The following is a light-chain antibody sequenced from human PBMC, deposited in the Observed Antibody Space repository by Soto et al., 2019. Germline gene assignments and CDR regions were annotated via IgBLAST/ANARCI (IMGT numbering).Light chain of an antibody. Sequence: QPVLTQPPSVSDAPRQRVTISCSGSSSNIGNNAVDWYQQLPGKAPKLLIYYDDLLPSGVSGRFSGSKSGTSASLAISGLQSEDEADYFCAAWDDSLNGPVFGTGTKLTVL. CDR1: SSNIGNNA. V-gene: IGLV1-36*01. CDR2: YDD. CDR3: AAWDDSLNGPV. J-gene: IGLJ1*01.